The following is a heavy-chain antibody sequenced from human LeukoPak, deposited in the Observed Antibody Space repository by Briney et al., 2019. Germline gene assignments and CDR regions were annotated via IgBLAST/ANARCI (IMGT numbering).Heavy chain of an antibody. J-gene: IGHJ6*04. Sequence: ASVKVSCKASGYTFTNYGISWVRQAPGQVLEWMGWISAYNGNTNYAQKLQGRVTMTTDTSTSTAYMELRSLRSDDTAVYYCARGGGYNWIRRLEMDVWGKGTTVTVSS. CDR3: ARGGGYNWIRRLEMDV. D-gene: IGHD1-20*01. V-gene: IGHV1-18*01. CDR1: GYTFTNYG. CDR2: ISAYNGNT.